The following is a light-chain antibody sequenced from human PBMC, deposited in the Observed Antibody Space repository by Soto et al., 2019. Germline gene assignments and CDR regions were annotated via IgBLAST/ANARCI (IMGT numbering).Light chain of an antibody. CDR3: QSYDSSLSGHVV. V-gene: IGLV2-14*01. CDR1: SSDVGEYNS. J-gene: IGLJ2*01. CDR2: EVT. Sequence: QSALTQPASVSGSPGQSITISCTGTSSDVGEYNSVSWYQQHPGKAPKLIIYEVTNRPSGVSDRLSGSKSGNTASLAITGLQADDEADYYCQSYDSSLSGHVVFGGGTKVTVL.